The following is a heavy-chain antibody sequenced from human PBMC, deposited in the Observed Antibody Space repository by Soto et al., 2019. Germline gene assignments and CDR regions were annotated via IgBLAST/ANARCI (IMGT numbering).Heavy chain of an antibody. Sequence: ASVKVSCKVSGYTLTELSMHWVRQAPGKGLEWMGGFDPEDGETIYAQKFQGRVTMTEDTSTDTAYMELSSLRSEDTAVYYCATDSPGRFGFGGDYITSWGQGTLVTVSS. CDR2: FDPEDGET. V-gene: IGHV1-24*01. D-gene: IGHD2-21*02. CDR3: ATDSPGRFGFGGDYITS. CDR1: GYTLTELS. J-gene: IGHJ5*02.